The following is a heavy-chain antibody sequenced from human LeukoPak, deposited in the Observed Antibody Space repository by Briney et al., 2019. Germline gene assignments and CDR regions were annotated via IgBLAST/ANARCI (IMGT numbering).Heavy chain of an antibody. D-gene: IGHD6-13*01. Sequence: GGSLRLSCAASGFTFSNYAMSWVRQAPGKGLEWVSAISGSGGSTYYADSVKGRFTISRDNSKNTLYLQMNSLRVEGTAVYYCAKGGYGSSWDFGDYWGQGTLVTVSS. CDR3: AKGGYGSSWDFGDY. J-gene: IGHJ4*02. V-gene: IGHV3-23*01. CDR1: GFTFSNYA. CDR2: ISGSGGST.